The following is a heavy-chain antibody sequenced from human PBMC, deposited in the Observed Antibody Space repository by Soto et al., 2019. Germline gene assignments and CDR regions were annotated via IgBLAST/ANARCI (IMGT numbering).Heavy chain of an antibody. V-gene: IGHV4-30-4*01. CDR1: GASIRSTDYY. CDR3: VRTAREGAVAPHWFDR. Sequence: SETLSLTCTVSGASIRSTDYYWSWIRQAPGKGLEWIGYVYYTGSTYYNPSLMSRLTISVDTSKNQFSLKLTSVAAAETAVYYCVRTAREGAVAPHWFDRWGQGTQVTVSS. D-gene: IGHD2-21*02. CDR2: VYYTGST. J-gene: IGHJ5*02.